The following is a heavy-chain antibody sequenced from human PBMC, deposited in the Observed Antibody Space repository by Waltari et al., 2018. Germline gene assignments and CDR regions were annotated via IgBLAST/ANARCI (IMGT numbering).Heavy chain of an antibody. CDR1: GGSFSGYY. Sequence: QVQLQQWGAGLLKPSETLSLTCAVYGGSFSGYYWSWIRQPPGKGLEWIGEINHSGSTNYNTYRKSRVTISVDTSKNQFSLKLSSVTAADTAVYYCARGFRGGGGVVVVAGPFDYWGQGTLVIVSS. CDR2: INHSGST. V-gene: IGHV4-34*01. CDR3: ARGFRGGGGVVVVAGPFDY. J-gene: IGHJ4*02. D-gene: IGHD2-15*01.